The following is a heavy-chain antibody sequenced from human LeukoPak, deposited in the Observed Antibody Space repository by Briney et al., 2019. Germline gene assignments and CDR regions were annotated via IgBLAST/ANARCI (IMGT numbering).Heavy chain of an antibody. Sequence: GGSLRLSCAASGFTFSSYSMSWVRQAPGKGLEWVANIKQDGSEKQYVDSVKGRFTISRDNAKKSLYLQINTLRAEDTAVYYCVRGPHIAATSYWGQGTLVTVSS. CDR1: GFTFSSYS. J-gene: IGHJ4*02. D-gene: IGHD6-25*01. V-gene: IGHV3-7*03. CDR3: VRGPHIAATSY. CDR2: IKQDGSEK.